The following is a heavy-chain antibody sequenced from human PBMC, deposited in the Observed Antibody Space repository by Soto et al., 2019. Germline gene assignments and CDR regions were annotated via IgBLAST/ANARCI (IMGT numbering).Heavy chain of an antibody. V-gene: IGHV1-69*12. Sequence: QVQLVQSGAEVKKPGXSXXXXXXASGGTFXSYAITWVRQAPGQGLEWMGGIIPIFGTANYAQKFQGRVTITADESTSTAYMELSSLRSEDTAVYYCARXRGPXSXXYXYWFDPWGQGTLVTVSS. CDR3: ARXRGPXSXXYXYWFDP. CDR1: GGTFXSYA. CDR2: IIPIFGTA. J-gene: IGHJ5*02.